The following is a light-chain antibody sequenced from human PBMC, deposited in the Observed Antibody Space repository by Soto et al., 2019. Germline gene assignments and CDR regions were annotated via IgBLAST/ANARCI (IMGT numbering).Light chain of an antibody. CDR3: QQYNNWPTCT. CDR2: GAS. Sequence: EIVLTHSPGTLALSPCERATLSFSASQSVSSSYLAWYQQKPGHAPRLLIYGASSRAIGIRARFSGSGSGTEFTLTISSLQSEDFAVYYCQQYNNWPTCTFGQGTRWIS. CDR1: QSVSSSY. V-gene: IGKV3-15*01. J-gene: IGKJ1*01.